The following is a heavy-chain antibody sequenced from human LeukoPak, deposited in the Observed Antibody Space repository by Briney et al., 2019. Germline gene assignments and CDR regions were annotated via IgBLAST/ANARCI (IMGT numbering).Heavy chain of an antibody. J-gene: IGHJ5*02. Sequence: PSETLSLTCTVSGGSISSYYWSWIRQPPGKGLEWIGYIYYSGSTNYNPSLKSRVTISVDTSKNQFSLKLSSVTAADTAVYYCARDSRYYYDSSGAGGWFDPWGQGTLVTVSS. D-gene: IGHD3-22*01. CDR2: IYYSGST. CDR3: ARDSRYYYDSSGAGGWFDP. V-gene: IGHV4-59*01. CDR1: GGSISSYY.